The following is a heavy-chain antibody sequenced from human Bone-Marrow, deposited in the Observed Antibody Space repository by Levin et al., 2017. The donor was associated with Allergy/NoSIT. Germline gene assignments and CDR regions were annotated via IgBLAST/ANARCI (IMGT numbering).Heavy chain of an antibody. V-gene: IGHV3-9*01. CDR1: GFSFDDFA. J-gene: IGHJ4*02. CDR3: AKGGYDFWTGYFNFDN. CDR2: ISWNSDNV. D-gene: IGHD3-3*01. Sequence: SLKISCAASGFSFDDFAMHWVRQAPGKGPEWVSSISWNSDNVAYADSVKGRFTISRDNAKNTLFLQMNSLRAEDTAFYYCAKGGYDFWTGYFNFDNRGQGTLVTVSS.